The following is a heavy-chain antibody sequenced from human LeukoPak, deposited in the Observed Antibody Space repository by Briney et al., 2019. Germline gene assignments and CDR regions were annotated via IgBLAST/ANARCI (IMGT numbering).Heavy chain of an antibody. V-gene: IGHV3-23*01. CDR2: ISFSGGST. D-gene: IGHD1-26*01. Sequence: GGSLRLSCAASGITFNSYAMSWVRQAPGKGLEWVSTISFSGGSTYYADSVKGRFSISRDNSNNTLYLQTSSLRAEDTAVYCCAKAGGHSPYYALDVWGQGTTVTVSS. J-gene: IGHJ6*02. CDR1: GITFNSYA. CDR3: AKAGGHSPYYALDV.